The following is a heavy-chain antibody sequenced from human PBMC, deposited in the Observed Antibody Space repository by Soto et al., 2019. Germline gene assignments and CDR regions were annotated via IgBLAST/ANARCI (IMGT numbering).Heavy chain of an antibody. Sequence: GASVKVSCKASGYSFISYTIHWVRQAPGQRLEWMGWVNAGNGDTKYSRNFQGRVTISRDTSASTAYIEVSSLRSEDTAVYYCARDTADYWGQGTLVTVSS. CDR3: ARDTADY. D-gene: IGHD2-21*02. V-gene: IGHV1-3*01. CDR2: VNAGNGDT. J-gene: IGHJ4*02. CDR1: GYSFISYT.